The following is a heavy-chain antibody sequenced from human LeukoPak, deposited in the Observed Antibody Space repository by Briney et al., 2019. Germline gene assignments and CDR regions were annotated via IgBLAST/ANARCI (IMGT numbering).Heavy chain of an antibody. CDR3: ARGRPRANDPTKKVYHYYGSDV. V-gene: IGHV4-34*01. J-gene: IGHJ6*04. D-gene: IGHD3-16*01. CDR2: INHSGRT. Sequence: NPSETLSLTCAVYGGSFSGYFSTWIRQPPGKGLEWIGEINHSGRTSYNPSLKRRVTMSLDTSNNQFSLQLSSVTAADAAVYYCARGRPRANDPTKKVYHYYGSDVWGKGTAVTVYS. CDR1: GGSFSGYF.